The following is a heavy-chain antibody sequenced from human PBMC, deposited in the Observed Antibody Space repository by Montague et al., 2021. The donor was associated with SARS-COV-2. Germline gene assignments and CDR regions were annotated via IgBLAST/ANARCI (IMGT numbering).Heavy chain of an antibody. V-gene: IGHV4-59*02. CDR1: GASVGSSD. J-gene: IGHJ3*02. CDR2: FYSVGST. CDR3: ARETLRADAFDI. Sequence: SETLSLTCTVSGASVGSSDWGWIRQSPGKGLEWIGYFYSVGSTDYNPSLKSRATISRDTPKNQFSLKVRSVTAADTAVYYCARETLRADAFDIWGQGTMVTVSS.